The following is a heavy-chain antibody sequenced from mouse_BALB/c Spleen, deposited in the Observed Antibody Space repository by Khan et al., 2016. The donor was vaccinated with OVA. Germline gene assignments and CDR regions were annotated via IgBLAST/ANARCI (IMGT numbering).Heavy chain of an antibody. D-gene: IGHD2-13*01. J-gene: IGHJ3*01. Sequence: VQLVESGGGLVKPGGSLKFSCAASGFTFSNYAMPWVHQSPEKGLEWIASISTGGTSYYKYSATGRFTITRNDARNILYLQMNSLRSEDTATYYCASDYWFVYWGQGTLVTVSA. CDR3: ASDYWFVY. V-gene: IGHV5-6-5*01. CDR1: GFTFSNYA. CDR2: ISTGGTS.